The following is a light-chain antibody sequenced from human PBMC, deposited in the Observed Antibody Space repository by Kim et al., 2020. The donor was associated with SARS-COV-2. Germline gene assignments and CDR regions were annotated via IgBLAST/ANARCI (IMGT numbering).Light chain of an antibody. CDR2: AAS. J-gene: IGKJ1*01. Sequence: IQMTQSPSSVAASVGDRVTITCRASQNINTWLAWYQQKPGKAPKLLIYAASSLQSGVPSRFSGSGSGTAFTLTIARLQPDDSATYYCQQAKSFPPFTFGQGTKVDIK. V-gene: IGKV1-12*01. CDR1: QNINTW. CDR3: QQAKSFPPFT.